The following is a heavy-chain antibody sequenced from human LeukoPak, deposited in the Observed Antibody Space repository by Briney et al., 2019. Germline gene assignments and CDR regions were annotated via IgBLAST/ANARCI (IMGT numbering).Heavy chain of an antibody. V-gene: IGHV1-8*01. CDR2: MNPSSGNT. CDR3: ARVAYYYDSAGLYLNYFYGMDV. J-gene: IGHJ6*02. D-gene: IGHD3-22*01. Sequence: ASVKVSCKASGYTFTSYDINWVRQATGQGLEWLGWMNPSSGNTGYAQKFQGRVTMTRDTSISTAYMELSSLRSEDTAVYYCARVAYYYDSAGLYLNYFYGMDVWGQGTTVTVSS. CDR1: GYTFTSYD.